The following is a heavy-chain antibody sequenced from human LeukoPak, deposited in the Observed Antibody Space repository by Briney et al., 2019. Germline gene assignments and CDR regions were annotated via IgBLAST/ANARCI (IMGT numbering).Heavy chain of an antibody. CDR2: IYYSGST. D-gene: IGHD3-22*01. CDR1: GGSISSYY. CDR3: ARDADYYDSSGYYSLSWFDP. Sequence: SETLSLTCTVSGGSISSYYWSWIRQPPGKGLEWIGYIYYSGSTNYNPSLKSRVTISVDTSKNQFSLKLSSVTAADTAVYYCARDADYYDSSGYYSLSWFDPGGQGTLVTVSS. V-gene: IGHV4-59*01. J-gene: IGHJ5*02.